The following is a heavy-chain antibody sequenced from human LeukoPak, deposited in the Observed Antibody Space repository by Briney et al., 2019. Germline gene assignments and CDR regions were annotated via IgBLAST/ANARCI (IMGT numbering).Heavy chain of an antibody. Sequence: GGSLRLSCAASGFTFSNYFMNWVRQAPGKGLEWVSSISSSSSYIYYADSLKGRFTISRDNAKNSLYLQMNSLRAEDTAIYYCAKNGDRGAYCTGGTCYPYFYYYMDVWGKGTTVTI. CDR1: GFTFSNYF. CDR3: AKNGDRGAYCTGGTCYPYFYYYMDV. D-gene: IGHD2-15*01. V-gene: IGHV3-21*04. CDR2: ISSSSSYI. J-gene: IGHJ6*03.